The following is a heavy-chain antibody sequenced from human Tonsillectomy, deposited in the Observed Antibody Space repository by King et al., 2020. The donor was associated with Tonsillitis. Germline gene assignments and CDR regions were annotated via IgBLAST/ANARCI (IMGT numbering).Heavy chain of an antibody. CDR3: ARVGAARPAYYGVDV. V-gene: IGHV4-61*01. J-gene: IGHJ6*02. Sequence: VQLQESGPGLVKPSETLSLTCTVSGGSVSSGSSYWNLIRQPPGEGLEWIGYIYYSESPNYNPSLKSRVTISVDTSKNQFSLKLGSVTAADTAVYYCARVGAARPAYYGVDVWGQGTTVTVSS. CDR1: GGSVSSGSSY. D-gene: IGHD6-6*01. CDR2: IYYSESP.